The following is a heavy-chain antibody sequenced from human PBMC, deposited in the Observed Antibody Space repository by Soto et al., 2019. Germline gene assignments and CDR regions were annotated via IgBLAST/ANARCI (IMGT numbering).Heavy chain of an antibody. V-gene: IGHV4-59*12. J-gene: IGHJ6*03. CDR1: GGSISSYY. CDR3: ARSRDYDILTGYYRDYYYYMDV. Sequence: SETLSLTCTVSGGSISSYYWSWIRQPPGKGLEWIGYIYYSGSTNYNPSLKSRVTISVDTSKNQFSLKLSSVTAADTAVYYCARSRDYDILTGYYRDYYYYMDVWAKGTTVTVSS. D-gene: IGHD3-9*01. CDR2: IYYSGST.